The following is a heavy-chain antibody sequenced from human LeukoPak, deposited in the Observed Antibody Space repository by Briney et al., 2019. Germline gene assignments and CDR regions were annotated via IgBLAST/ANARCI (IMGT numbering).Heavy chain of an antibody. Sequence: SQTLSLTCTVSGGSISSGDYYWSWIRQPAGKGLEWIGRIHTSGSINYSPSLKSRVSMSVGTSKNQCSLKLSSVTAADTAVYYCAVHSTSWSPLYWGQGTLVTVSS. CDR1: GGSISSGDYY. CDR2: IHTSGSI. CDR3: AVHSTSWSPLY. D-gene: IGHD2-2*01. J-gene: IGHJ4*02. V-gene: IGHV4-61*02.